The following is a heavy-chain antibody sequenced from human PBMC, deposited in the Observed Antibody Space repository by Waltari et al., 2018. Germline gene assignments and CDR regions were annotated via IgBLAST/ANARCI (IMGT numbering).Heavy chain of an antibody. CDR1: GGSISSSSYY. V-gene: IGHV4-39*07. J-gene: IGHJ4*02. D-gene: IGHD2-21*01. Sequence: QLQLQESGPGLVKPSETLSLTCTVSGGSISSSSYYWGWIRQTPGKELEWIGSIYYSGITYYNPSLKSRVTISVDTSKNQFSRKLSAVTAAYTAVYYCAREMWHLLFDYWGQGTLVTVSS. CDR2: IYYSGIT. CDR3: AREMWHLLFDY.